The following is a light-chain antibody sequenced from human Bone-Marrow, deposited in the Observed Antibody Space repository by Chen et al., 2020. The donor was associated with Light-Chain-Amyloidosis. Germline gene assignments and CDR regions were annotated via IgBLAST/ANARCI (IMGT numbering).Light chain of an antibody. CDR1: DLPTKY. V-gene: IGLV3-25*03. Sequence: SYELTQPPSVSMSPGQTARITCSGDDLPTKYAYWYQRKPGQAPVLVIHRDTERPSGISERFSGSSSGTTATLTISGVQAEDEADYHCQSADSSGTYEVIFGGGTKLTVL. CDR3: QSADSSGTYEVI. CDR2: RDT. J-gene: IGLJ2*01.